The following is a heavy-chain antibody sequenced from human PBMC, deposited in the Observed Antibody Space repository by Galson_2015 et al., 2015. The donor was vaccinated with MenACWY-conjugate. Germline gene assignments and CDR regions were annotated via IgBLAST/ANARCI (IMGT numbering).Heavy chain of an antibody. Sequence: SLRLSCAASGFNFNMYSLHWIRQAPGKGLEWVAVISYDGKDKFYGDSVKGRFIILRGNSKNTVYLQMNSLRGEDTGVYFCARVGQERRTLLPNFDGWGQGTRVTVSS. J-gene: IGHJ4*02. CDR2: ISYDGKDK. D-gene: IGHD3-22*01. V-gene: IGHV3-30*01. CDR3: ARVGQERRTLLPNFDG. CDR1: GFNFNMYS.